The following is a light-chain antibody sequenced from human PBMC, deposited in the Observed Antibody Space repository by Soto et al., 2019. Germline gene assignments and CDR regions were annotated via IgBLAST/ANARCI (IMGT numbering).Light chain of an antibody. CDR1: QGISSY. CDR3: QQYYSYPPIT. J-gene: IGKJ4*01. CDR2: AAS. Sequence: AIRMTQSPSSLSASTGDRVTITFRASQGISSYLAWYQQKPGKAPKLLIYAASTLQSGVPSRFSGSGSGTDFTLTISCLQSEDFATYYCQQYYSYPPITFGGGTKV. V-gene: IGKV1-8*01.